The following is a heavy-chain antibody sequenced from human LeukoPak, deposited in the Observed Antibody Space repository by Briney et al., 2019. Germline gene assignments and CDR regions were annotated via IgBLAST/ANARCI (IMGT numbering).Heavy chain of an antibody. Sequence: ASVKVSCKASGYTFTSYDINWVRQATGQGLEWMGWMNPNSGNTGYAQKFQGRVTITRNTSISTAYMELSSLRSEDTAVYYCARVYGVRYFDWLLSSYYYYYMDVWGKGTTVTVSS. CDR1: GYTFTSYD. CDR3: ARVYGVRYFDWLLSSYYYYYMDV. D-gene: IGHD3-9*01. J-gene: IGHJ6*03. CDR2: MNPNSGNT. V-gene: IGHV1-8*03.